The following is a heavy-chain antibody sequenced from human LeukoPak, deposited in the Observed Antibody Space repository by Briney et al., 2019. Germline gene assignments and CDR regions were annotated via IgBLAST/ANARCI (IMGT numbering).Heavy chain of an antibody. CDR2: IIPIFGTA. J-gene: IGHJ4*02. D-gene: IGHD6-19*01. CDR1: GGTFSSYA. CDR3: ARALTSGCSSGWYY. Sequence: ASVKVSCKASGGTFSSYAISWVRQAPGQGLEWMGGIIPIFGTANYAQKFQGRVTITADESTSTAYMELSSLRSEDTAVYYCARALTSGCSSGWYYWGQGTLVTVSS. V-gene: IGHV1-69*13.